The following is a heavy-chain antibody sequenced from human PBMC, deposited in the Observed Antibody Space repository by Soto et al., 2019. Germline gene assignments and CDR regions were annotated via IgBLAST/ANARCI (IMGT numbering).Heavy chain of an antibody. V-gene: IGHV3-7*03. D-gene: IGHD2-2*01. CDR3: ARSTGLTEMSFDI. CDR1: GFTFSSYW. CDR2: IKQDGSEK. J-gene: IGHJ3*02. Sequence: GGSLRLSCAASGFTFSSYWMSWVRQAPGKGLEWVANIKQDGSEKYYVDSVKGRFTISRDNAKNSLYLQMNSLRAEDTAVYYCARSTGLTEMSFDIWGQGTMVTVSS.